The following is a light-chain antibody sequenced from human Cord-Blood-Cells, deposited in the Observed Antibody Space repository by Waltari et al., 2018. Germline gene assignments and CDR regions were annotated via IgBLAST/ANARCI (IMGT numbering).Light chain of an antibody. J-gene: IGLJ3*02. V-gene: IGLV2-14*01. Sequence: QSALTQPASVSGSPGQSITISCTGTSSDVGGYNYVSWYQQHPGKAPKLMIYDVSNRPAGVSNRVSGSKSGNTASLTISGLQAEDEADYYCSSYTSSNWVFGGGTKLTVL. CDR3: SSYTSSNWV. CDR2: DVS. CDR1: SSDVGGYNY.